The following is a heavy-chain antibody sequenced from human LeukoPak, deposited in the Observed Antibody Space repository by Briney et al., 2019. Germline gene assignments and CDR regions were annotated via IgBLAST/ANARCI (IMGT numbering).Heavy chain of an antibody. J-gene: IGHJ4*02. CDR2: IIPILGIA. D-gene: IGHD5-12*01. Sequence: SVKVSCKASGGTFSSYAISWVRQAAGQGLEWMGRIIPILGIANYAQKFQGRVTITADKSTSTAYMELSSLRSEDTAVYYCARVRGGSKVATIDSFDYWGQGTLVTVSS. CDR3: ARVRGGSKVATIDSFDY. CDR1: GGTFSSYA. V-gene: IGHV1-69*04.